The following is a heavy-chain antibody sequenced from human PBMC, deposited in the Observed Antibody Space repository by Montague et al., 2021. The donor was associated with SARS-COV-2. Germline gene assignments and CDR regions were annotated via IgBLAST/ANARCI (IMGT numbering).Heavy chain of an antibody. CDR1: GGSINNFY. J-gene: IGHJ4*02. Sequence: SETLSLTCIVSGGSINNFYWSWIRQPPGKGLEWIGYLYYSGSTKYNPSLRSRATISLDTSKKQFPLKVHSVTAADTAVYYCARHVRDLLPFDHWGQGTLVTVSS. V-gene: IGHV4-59*08. CDR2: LYYSGST. D-gene: IGHD1-26*01. CDR3: ARHVRDLLPFDH.